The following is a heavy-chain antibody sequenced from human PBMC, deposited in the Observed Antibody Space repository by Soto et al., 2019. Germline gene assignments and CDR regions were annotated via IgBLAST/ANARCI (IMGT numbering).Heavy chain of an antibody. CDR1: GFTFTSSA. D-gene: IGHD3-10*01. Sequence: QMQLVQSGPEVKKPGTSVKVSCKASGFTFTSSAVQWVRQARGQRLEWIGWIVVGSGNTNYAQKFQERVTITRDMSTSTAYMELSSLRSEDTAVYYCAATRITMLRGVINGMDVWGQGTTVTVSS. CDR2: IVVGSGNT. V-gene: IGHV1-58*01. CDR3: AATRITMLRGVINGMDV. J-gene: IGHJ6*02.